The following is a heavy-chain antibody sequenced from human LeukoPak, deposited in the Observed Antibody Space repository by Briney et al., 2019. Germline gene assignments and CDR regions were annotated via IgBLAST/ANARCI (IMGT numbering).Heavy chain of an antibody. CDR2: ISGSSGSI. CDR1: GFTFSTYA. Sequence: PGGSLRLSCAASGFTFSTYAMTWVRQAPGKGLVWVSGISGSSGSIYYADSVKGRFTISRDNSKNTVYLQMNSLRAEDTALYYCAKEVRMYYGDTLGLDYWGQGTLVTVSS. J-gene: IGHJ4*02. V-gene: IGHV3-23*01. CDR3: AKEVRMYYGDTLGLDY. D-gene: IGHD4-17*01.